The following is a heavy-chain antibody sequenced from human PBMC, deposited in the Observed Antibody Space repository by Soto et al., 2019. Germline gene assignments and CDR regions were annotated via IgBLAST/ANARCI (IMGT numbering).Heavy chain of an antibody. CDR1: GYTFTGYY. V-gene: IGHV1-2*02. CDR2: INPKSGAT. CDR3: ARDRGYCRSNGCWNFDN. Sequence: ASVKVSCKASGYTFTGYYMHWVRQAPGQGLEWMGWINPKSGATNYAQNFQGRVTMTRDTSISTAYMELSRLRSDDTAVYYCARDRGYCRSNGCWNFDNWGHGTLVTVSS. J-gene: IGHJ4*01. D-gene: IGHD2-2*01.